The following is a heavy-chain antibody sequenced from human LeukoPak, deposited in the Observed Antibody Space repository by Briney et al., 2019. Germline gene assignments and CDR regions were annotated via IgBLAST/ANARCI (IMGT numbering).Heavy chain of an antibody. D-gene: IGHD6-13*01. V-gene: IGHV1-2*02. J-gene: IGHJ4*02. CDR3: ARVYSSNWFGFDY. CDR1: GYTFTGYY. CDR2: INPNSGGT. Sequence: ASVKVSCKASGYTFTGYYMHWVRQAPGQGLEWMGWINPNSGGTNHAQKFQGRVTMTRDTSISTAYMELSRLRSDDTAMYYCARVYSSNWFGFDYWGQGTLVTVSS.